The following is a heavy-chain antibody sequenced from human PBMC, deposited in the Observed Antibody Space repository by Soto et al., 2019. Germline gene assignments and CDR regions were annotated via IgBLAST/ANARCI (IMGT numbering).Heavy chain of an antibody. D-gene: IGHD6-19*01. CDR2: ISSYGADT. J-gene: IGHJ4*02. CDR1: GFTFNSYA. Sequence: EVQLVESGGTLVQPGGSLRLSCSASGFTFNSYAMHWVRQAPGKGLEFVSAISSYGADTYYADSVKGRFAISRDNSKNTLYLQMSSLRAEDTALYYCVKEGYMRSDWYGQVEYGGQGALVTVSS. CDR3: VKEGYMRSDWYGQVEY. V-gene: IGHV3-64D*06.